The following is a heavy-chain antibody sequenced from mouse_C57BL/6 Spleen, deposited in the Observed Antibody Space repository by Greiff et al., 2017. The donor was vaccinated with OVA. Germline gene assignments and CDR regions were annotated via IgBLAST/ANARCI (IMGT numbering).Heavy chain of an antibody. Sequence: DVKLQESGPELVKPGASVKISCKASGYSFTGYYMNWVKQSPEKSLEWIGEFNPSTGGTTYNQKFKAKATLTVDKSSSTAYMQLKSLTSEDSAVYYCARRDGYYDWFAYWGQGTLVTVSA. CDR1: GYSFTGYY. J-gene: IGHJ3*01. V-gene: IGHV1-42*01. D-gene: IGHD2-3*01. CDR3: ARRDGYYDWFAY. CDR2: FNPSTGGT.